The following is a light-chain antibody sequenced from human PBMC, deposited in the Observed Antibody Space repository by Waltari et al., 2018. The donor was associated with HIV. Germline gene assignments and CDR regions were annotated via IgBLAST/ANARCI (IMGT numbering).Light chain of an antibody. Sequence: QSVLTQPPSVSGAPGQRVTISCTGSSSNIGPFHDVHWYQQVPGTAPKLLIYGNSNRPSGVPDRFSGSKSGTSASLAIAGLQAEDEADYYCQSYDTSLSGVVFGGGTKLTVL. CDR2: GNS. J-gene: IGLJ2*01. V-gene: IGLV1-40*01. CDR3: QSYDTSLSGVV. CDR1: SSNIGPFHD.